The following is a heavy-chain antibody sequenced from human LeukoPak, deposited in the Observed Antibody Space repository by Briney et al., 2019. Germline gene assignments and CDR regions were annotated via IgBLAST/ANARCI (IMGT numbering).Heavy chain of an antibody. Sequence: SETLSLTYAVSGGSISSGGYSWSWIRQPPGKGLEWIGYIYHSGSTYYNPSLKSRVTISVDRSKNQFSLKLSSVTAADTAVYYCARGSKAAPGTFDYWGQGTLVTVSS. CDR3: ARGSKAAPGTFDY. V-gene: IGHV4-30-2*01. D-gene: IGHD6-13*01. J-gene: IGHJ4*02. CDR2: IYHSGST. CDR1: GGSISSGGYS.